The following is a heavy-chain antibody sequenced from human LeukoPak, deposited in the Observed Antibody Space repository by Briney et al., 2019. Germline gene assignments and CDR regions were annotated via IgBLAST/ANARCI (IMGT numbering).Heavy chain of an antibody. CDR1: GGSISSGGYY. CDR3: AGALGSYTYYYYGMDV. Sequence: SETPSLTCTVSGGSISSGGYYWSWIRQHPGKGLEWIGYIYYSGSTYYNPSLKSRVTISVDTSKNQFSLKLSSVTAADTAVYYCAGALGSYTYYYYGMDVWGQGTTVTVSS. D-gene: IGHD1-26*01. CDR2: IYYSGST. J-gene: IGHJ6*02. V-gene: IGHV4-31*03.